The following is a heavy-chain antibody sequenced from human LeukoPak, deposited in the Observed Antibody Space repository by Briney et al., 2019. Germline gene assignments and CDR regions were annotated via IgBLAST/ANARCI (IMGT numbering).Heavy chain of an antibody. CDR2: INTNTVNP. J-gene: IGHJ3*02. CDR3: ARDSSRYYETDDLGDAYDI. CDR1: GYTFTSYS. Sequence: GASVKVSCKASGYTFTSYSMNWVRQAPGQGLEWMGRINTNTVNPTYAQGFTGRFVFSLDTSVSTAYLQISSLKAEDTAVYYCARDSSRYYETDDLGDAYDIWGQGTMVTVSS. V-gene: IGHV7-4-1*02. D-gene: IGHD3-22*01.